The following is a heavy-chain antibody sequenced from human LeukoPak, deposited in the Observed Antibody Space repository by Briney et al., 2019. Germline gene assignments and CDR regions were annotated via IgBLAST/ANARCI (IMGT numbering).Heavy chain of an antibody. J-gene: IGHJ4*02. D-gene: IGHD1-26*01. CDR3: AREVVGAGGDY. CDR2: IYSGGST. CDR1: GFTVSSNY. V-gene: IGHV3-66*01. Sequence: PGGSLRLSCAASGFTVSSNYMSWVRQAPGKGLEWVSVIYSGGSTYYADSVKGRFTISRDNSKNTLYLQMNSLRAEDTAVYYCAREVVGAGGDYWGQGTLSPSPQ.